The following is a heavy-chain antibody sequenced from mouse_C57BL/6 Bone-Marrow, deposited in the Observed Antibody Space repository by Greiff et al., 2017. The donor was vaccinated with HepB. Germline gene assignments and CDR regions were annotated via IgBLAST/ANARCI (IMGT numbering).Heavy chain of an antibody. Sequence: QVQLQQSGAELVRPGTSVKVSCKASGYAFTNYLIEWVKQRPGQGLEWIGVINPGSGGTNYNEKFKGKATLTADKSSITAYMQLSSLTSEDSAVYFCARSGNYDFDYWGQGTTLTVSS. CDR1: GYAFTNYL. J-gene: IGHJ2*01. CDR2: INPGSGGT. CDR3: ARSGNYDFDY. D-gene: IGHD2-1*01. V-gene: IGHV1-54*01.